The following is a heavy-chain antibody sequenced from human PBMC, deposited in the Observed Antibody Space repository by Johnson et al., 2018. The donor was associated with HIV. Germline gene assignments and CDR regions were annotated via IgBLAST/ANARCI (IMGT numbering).Heavy chain of an antibody. Sequence: VQLMESRGGLVKPGGSLRLSCAASGFTVSSNYMTWVRQAPGKGLEWVSVIYSGGTTYYADSVKGRFTISRDNSKNTLYLQMNSLRAGDTAVYYCARATLGADDAFDIWGQGTMVTVSS. CDR1: GFTVSSNY. V-gene: IGHV3-66*01. J-gene: IGHJ3*02. CDR2: IYSGGTT. CDR3: ARATLGADDAFDI. D-gene: IGHD1-26*01.